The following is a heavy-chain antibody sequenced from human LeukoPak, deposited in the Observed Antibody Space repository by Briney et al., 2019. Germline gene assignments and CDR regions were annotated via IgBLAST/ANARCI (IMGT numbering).Heavy chain of an antibody. CDR3: ARVVDYGWFDP. J-gene: IGHJ5*02. CDR1: GIAFSSFS. D-gene: IGHD3-16*01. Sequence: GGSLRLSCVASGIAFSSFSLGWVRQAPGKGLEWVSAITVGGDRKDYADFVKGRFTISRDNSKNSIYLQMDSLRDEDTAVYYCARVVDYGWFDPWGQGTLVAVSS. V-gene: IGHV3-23*01. CDR2: ITVGGDRK.